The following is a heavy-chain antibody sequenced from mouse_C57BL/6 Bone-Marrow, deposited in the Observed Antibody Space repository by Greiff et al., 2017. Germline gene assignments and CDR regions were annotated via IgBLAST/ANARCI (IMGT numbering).Heavy chain of an antibody. D-gene: IGHD2-5*01. CDR1: GYTFTSYW. CDR3: ARPYYSNYWYFDV. Sequence: QVQLQQPGAELVKPGASVKMSCKASGYTFTSYWITWVKQRPGQGLEWIGDIYPGSGSTNYNEKFKSKATLTVETSSSTAYMQRSSLTSEDSAVYYCARPYYSNYWYFDVWGTGTTVTVSS. J-gene: IGHJ1*03. CDR2: IYPGSGST. V-gene: IGHV1-55*01.